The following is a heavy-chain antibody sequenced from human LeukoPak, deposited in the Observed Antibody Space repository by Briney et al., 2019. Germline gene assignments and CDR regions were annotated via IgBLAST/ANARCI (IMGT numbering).Heavy chain of an antibody. Sequence: PSVKVSCKASGYTFTSYYMHWVRQAPGQGLEWMGIINPSGGSTSYAQKFQGRVTMTRDTSTSTAYMELSSLRPEDTAVYYCARDIGRQVHFDWLSDWGQGTLLTVSS. CDR3: ARDIGRQVHFDWLSD. J-gene: IGHJ4*02. CDR1: GYTFTSYY. V-gene: IGHV1-46*01. CDR2: INPSGGST. D-gene: IGHD3-9*01.